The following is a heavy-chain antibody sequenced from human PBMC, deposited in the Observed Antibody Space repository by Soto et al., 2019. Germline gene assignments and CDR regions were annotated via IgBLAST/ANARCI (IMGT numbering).Heavy chain of an antibody. J-gene: IGHJ4*02. CDR2: IYYSGST. CDR3: ARENYEEYSFDY. Sequence: SETLSLTCTVSGGSISSGDYYWSWIRQPPGKGLEWIGYIYYSGSTYYNPSLKSRVTISVDTSKNQFSLKLSSVTAADTAVYYCARENYEEYSFDYWGQGTLVTVPQ. CDR1: GGSISSGDYY. V-gene: IGHV4-30-4*01. D-gene: IGHD1-7*01.